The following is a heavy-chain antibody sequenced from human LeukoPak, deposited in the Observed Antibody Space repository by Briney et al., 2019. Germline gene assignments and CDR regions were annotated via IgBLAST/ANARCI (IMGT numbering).Heavy chain of an antibody. Sequence: ASVKVSCKASGYTFTSYDINWVRQATGQGLEWMGWMNPNSGNTGYAQKFQGRVTMTRNTSISTAYMELSSLRSDDTAVYYCVRSGYCYGGTCHSGAFDIWGQGTVVTVSS. CDR2: MNPNSGNT. D-gene: IGHD2-15*01. CDR1: GYTFTSYD. V-gene: IGHV1-8*01. J-gene: IGHJ3*02. CDR3: VRSGYCYGGTCHSGAFDI.